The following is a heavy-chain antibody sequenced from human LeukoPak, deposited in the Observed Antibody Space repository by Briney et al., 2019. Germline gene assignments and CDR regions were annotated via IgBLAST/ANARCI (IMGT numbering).Heavy chain of an antibody. J-gene: IGHJ4*02. CDR2: IKQDGSEK. CDR1: GFTFSSYW. CDR3: AKDKSSGRSASDY. V-gene: IGHV3-7*03. D-gene: IGHD6-19*01. Sequence: GGSLRLSCAASGFTFSSYWMRWVRQAPGKGLEWVANIKQDGSEKNYVDSVKGRFTISRDSSKNTLYLQMNSLRAEDTAVYYCAKDKSSGRSASDYWGQGILVTVSS.